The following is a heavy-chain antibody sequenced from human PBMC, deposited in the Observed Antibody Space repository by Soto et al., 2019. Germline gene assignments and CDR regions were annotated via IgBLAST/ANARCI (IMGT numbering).Heavy chain of an antibody. Sequence: QVQLVQSGAEVKKPGSSVKVSSKASGGTFSSYAISWVRQAPGQGLEWMGGIIPIFGTANYAQKFQGRVTITADESTSTAYMELSSLTSEDTAVYYCATPTRGCSGGSCYPPAFDYWGQGTLVSVSS. CDR3: ATPTRGCSGGSCYPPAFDY. D-gene: IGHD2-15*01. V-gene: IGHV1-69*12. CDR1: GGTFSSYA. J-gene: IGHJ4*02. CDR2: IIPIFGTA.